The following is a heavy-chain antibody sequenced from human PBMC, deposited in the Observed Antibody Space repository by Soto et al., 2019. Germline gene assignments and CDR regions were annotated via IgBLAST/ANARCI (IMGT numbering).Heavy chain of an antibody. Sequence: QVQLQESGPGLVKPSGTLSLTCAVSSGSISSSNWWRWVRQPPGKGLEWMGEIYHSGSTNYNPSLKSRVTISVDKSKNQFSLKLSSVTAADTAVYYCAREIAAAGTGGAFDIWGQGTMVTVSS. CDR2: IYHSGST. J-gene: IGHJ3*02. D-gene: IGHD6-13*01. CDR1: SGSISSSNW. V-gene: IGHV4-4*02. CDR3: AREIAAAGTGGAFDI.